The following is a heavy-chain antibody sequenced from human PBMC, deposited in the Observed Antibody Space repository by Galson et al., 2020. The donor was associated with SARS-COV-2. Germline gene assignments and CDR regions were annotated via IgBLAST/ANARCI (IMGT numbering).Heavy chain of an antibody. V-gene: IGHV5-51*01. CDR1: GYSFTSYW. D-gene: IGHD6-19*01. CDR3: ARRTAEYRSGWYNWYFDL. Sequence: GESLKISCKGSGYSFTSYWIGWVRQMPGKGLEWMGIIYPGDSDTRYSPSFQGQVTISADKSISTAYLQWSSLKASDTAMYYCARRTAEYRSGWYNWYFDLWGRGTLVTVSS. J-gene: IGHJ2*01. CDR2: IYPGDSDT.